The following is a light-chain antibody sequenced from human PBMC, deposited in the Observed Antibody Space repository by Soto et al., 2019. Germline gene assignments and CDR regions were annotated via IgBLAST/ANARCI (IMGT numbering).Light chain of an antibody. CDR2: GAS. J-gene: IGKJ5*01. V-gene: IGKV3-15*01. CDR3: QQYNNWPPIT. Sequence: EIVMTPSPTTLSVSPLERATLSCRSSQSVSSNLAWYQQTPGQAPRLLIYGASTRATGIPARFSGSGSGTEFTLTISSLQSEDFAVYYCQQYNNWPPITFGQGTRLEI. CDR1: QSVSSN.